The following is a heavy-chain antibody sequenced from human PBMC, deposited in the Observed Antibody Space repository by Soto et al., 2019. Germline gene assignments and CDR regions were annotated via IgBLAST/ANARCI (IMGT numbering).Heavy chain of an antibody. Sequence: VGSLRLSCAASGFTFSNYAMHWVRQAPGKGLEWVAVISYDGSNESYADSVKGRFTVSRDNSKNTLYLQMNSLRPEDTAVYYCARNYYGSGSYLGPFGYWGQGTLVTVSS. CDR1: GFTFSNYA. V-gene: IGHV3-30*04. CDR3: ARNYYGSGSYLGPFGY. J-gene: IGHJ4*02. D-gene: IGHD3-10*01. CDR2: ISYDGSNE.